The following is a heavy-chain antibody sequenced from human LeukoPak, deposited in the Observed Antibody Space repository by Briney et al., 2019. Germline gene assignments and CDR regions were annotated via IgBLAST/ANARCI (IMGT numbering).Heavy chain of an antibody. CDR3: ARSGSYFPFDY. CDR2: MNPSGDST. J-gene: IGHJ4*02. D-gene: IGHD1-26*01. Sequence: EASVKVSCKASGYTFTNYYMHWVRQAHGPVLEWMATMNPSGDSTDYEQKFQGRVTVTRDTSTSIVYMELRTLRSEDTAVYYCARSGSYFPFDYWGQGTLVTVSP. V-gene: IGHV1-46*01. CDR1: GYTFTNYY.